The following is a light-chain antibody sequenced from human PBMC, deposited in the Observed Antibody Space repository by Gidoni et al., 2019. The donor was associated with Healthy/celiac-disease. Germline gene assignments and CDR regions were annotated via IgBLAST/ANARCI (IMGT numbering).Light chain of an antibody. CDR1: QSISSY. J-gene: IGKJ2*01. V-gene: IGKV1-39*01. CDR3: QQSYSTSGYT. Sequence: DIQMTQSPSSLSASVGDRVTITCRSSQSISSYLNWYQQKPGKAPKLLIYAASSLQSGVPSRFSGSVSGTDFTLTISSLQPEDFATYYCQQSYSTSGYTFGQGTKLEIK. CDR2: AAS.